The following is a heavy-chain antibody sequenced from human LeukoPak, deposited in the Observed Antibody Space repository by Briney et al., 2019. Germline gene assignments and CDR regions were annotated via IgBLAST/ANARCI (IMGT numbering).Heavy chain of an antibody. CDR1: GYTFTSYY. Sequence: ASVKVSCKASGYTFTSYYMHWVRQAPGQGLEWMGLINPTGGSTGYAQKFQGRVTMTRDMSTSTDYMELSSLRSEDTAIYYCARASPAHMGAFDIWGQGTMVTVSS. V-gene: IGHV1-46*01. J-gene: IGHJ3*02. CDR3: ARASPAHMGAFDI. CDR2: INPTGGST. D-gene: IGHD2-21*01.